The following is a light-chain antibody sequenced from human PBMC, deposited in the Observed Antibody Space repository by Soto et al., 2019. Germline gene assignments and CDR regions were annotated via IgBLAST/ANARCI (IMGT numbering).Light chain of an antibody. Sequence: DIQITQSPSSLSASVGDRGTIPLQASQDISNYLNWYQQKPGKAPKLLIYKASSLESGVPSRFSGSGSGTEFTLTISSLQPDDFATYYCQQYNSYPLTFGGGTKVDI. V-gene: IGKV1-5*03. J-gene: IGKJ4*01. CDR2: KAS. CDR3: QQYNSYPLT. CDR1: QDISNY.